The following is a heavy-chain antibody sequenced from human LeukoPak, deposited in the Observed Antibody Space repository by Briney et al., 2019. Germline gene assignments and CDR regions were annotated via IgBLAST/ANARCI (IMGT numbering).Heavy chain of an antibody. V-gene: IGHV4-59*01. D-gene: IGHD3-16*01. Sequence: KPSETLSLTCTVPDDSISDYYRGWIRQPPGKGLEWIGYFHNSGTSTYNPSLKSRVTISADTPKNQFSLKLNSLTTADTAVYYCTRGAGWLIDYWGQGILVTVSS. CDR3: TRGAGWLIDY. CDR2: FHNSGTS. J-gene: IGHJ4*02. CDR1: DDSISDYY.